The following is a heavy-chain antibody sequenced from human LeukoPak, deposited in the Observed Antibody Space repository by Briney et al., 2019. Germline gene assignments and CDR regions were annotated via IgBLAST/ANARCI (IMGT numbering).Heavy chain of an antibody. V-gene: IGHV4-59*01. Sequence: SETLTLTCTVSDGSITNYDWSWVRQPPGKGLEFIGHVHYSGTTNYNPSLRSRVTISIDTSKKHFFLKLKSVTAADTAVYYCATGYGDFRVEGRYFYSWGQGTLVTVSS. CDR2: VHYSGTT. J-gene: IGHJ4*02. CDR1: DGSITNYD. D-gene: IGHD4-17*01. CDR3: ATGYGDFRVEGRYFYS.